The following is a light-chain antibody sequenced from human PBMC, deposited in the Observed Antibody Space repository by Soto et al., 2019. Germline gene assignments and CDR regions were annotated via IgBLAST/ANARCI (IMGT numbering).Light chain of an antibody. V-gene: IGKV1-39*01. CDR1: QSIGRY. CDR2: AAS. CDR3: QQSYSTTIT. J-gene: IGKJ5*01. Sequence: DIQRTQSPSSLSASVGDSGTITGRASQSIGRYLNCYQQTPGKAPKIXIYAASSLQSGVPSMFGGSGAGTDCTRTISSLQPEDVETYCCQQSYSTTITFGQGTRLEIK.